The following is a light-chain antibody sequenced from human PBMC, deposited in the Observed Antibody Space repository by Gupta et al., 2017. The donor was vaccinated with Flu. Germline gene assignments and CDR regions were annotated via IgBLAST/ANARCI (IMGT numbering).Light chain of an antibody. CDR1: QGVSIN. CDR3: QQYNDWPLT. CDR2: GAS. V-gene: IGKV3-15*01. Sequence: DILMTQSPATLSLSPGERATLACRASQGVSINLAWYQQKPGQAPRLLIYGASTRATGIPARFSGSGSGTEFTLTVSSLQSEDFAVYYCQQYNDWPLTFGGGTKVEIK. J-gene: IGKJ4*01.